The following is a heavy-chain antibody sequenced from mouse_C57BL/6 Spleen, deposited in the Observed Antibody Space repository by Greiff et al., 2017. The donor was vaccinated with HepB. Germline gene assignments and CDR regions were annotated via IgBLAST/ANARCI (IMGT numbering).Heavy chain of an antibody. CDR2: ISNGGGST. CDR1: GFTFSDYY. J-gene: IGHJ1*03. V-gene: IGHV5-12*01. Sequence: EVKLMESGGGLVQPGGSLKLSCAASGFTFSDYYMYWVRQTPEKRLEWVAYISNGGGSTYYPDTVKGRFTISRDNAKNTLYLQMSRLKSEDTAMYYCARPTMITTRWYFDVWGTGTTVTVSS. D-gene: IGHD2-4*01. CDR3: ARPTMITTRWYFDV.